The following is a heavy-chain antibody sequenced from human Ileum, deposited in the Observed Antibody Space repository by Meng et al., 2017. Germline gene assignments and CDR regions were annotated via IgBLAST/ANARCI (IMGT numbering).Heavy chain of an antibody. V-gene: IGHV4-34*01. J-gene: IGHJ4*02. CDR3: ARGGGRYGPDFDY. D-gene: IGHD3-16*01. CDR2: INHSGST. Sequence: QVQLQQWGAGLLKPSETLSLTCAVYGGSFIGYYWSWIRQPPGKGLEWIGEINHSGSTNYNPSLKSRVTISVDTSKNQFSLKLSSVTAADTAVYYCARGGGRYGPDFDYWGQGTLVTGSS. CDR1: GGSFIGYY.